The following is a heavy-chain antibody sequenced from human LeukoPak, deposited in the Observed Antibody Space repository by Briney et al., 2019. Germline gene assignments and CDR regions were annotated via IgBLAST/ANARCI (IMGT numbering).Heavy chain of an antibody. CDR3: ARVSSGWYRWFDL. CDR2: INPNSGGT. D-gene: IGHD6-19*01. Sequence: ASVKVSCKASGYTFTGYYMHWVRQAPGQGLEWMGWINPNSGGTNYAQKFQGRVTMTRDTSISTAYMELSSLTSDDTAVYYCARVSSGWYRWFDLWGQGTLVTVSS. CDR1: GYTFTGYY. V-gene: IGHV1-2*02. J-gene: IGHJ5*02.